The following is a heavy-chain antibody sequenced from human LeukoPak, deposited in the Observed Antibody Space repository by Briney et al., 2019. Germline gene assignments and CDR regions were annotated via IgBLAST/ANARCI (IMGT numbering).Heavy chain of an antibody. Sequence: GGSLRLSCAASGFTFSSYAMHWVRQAPGKGLEWVSAISGSGGSTYYADSVKGRFTISRDNSKNTLYLQMNSLRAEDTAVYYCAKDRYYGGNSDYWGQGTLVTVSS. D-gene: IGHD4-23*01. CDR2: ISGSGGST. J-gene: IGHJ4*02. V-gene: IGHV3-23*01. CDR1: GFTFSSYA. CDR3: AKDRYYGGNSDY.